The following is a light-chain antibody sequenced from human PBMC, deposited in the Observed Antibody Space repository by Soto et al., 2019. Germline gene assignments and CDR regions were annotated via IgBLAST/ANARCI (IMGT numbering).Light chain of an antibody. J-gene: IGKJ1*01. V-gene: IGKV1-27*01. CDR1: QGISNY. CDR3: QQYYSSPWT. CDR2: WAS. Sequence: DIQMTQSPSSLSASVGDRVTITCRASQGISNYLAWYRQKPGQPPKLLIYWASTRESGVPDRFSGSGSGTDFTLTISSLQAEDVAVYYCQQYYSSPWTFGQGTKVEIK.